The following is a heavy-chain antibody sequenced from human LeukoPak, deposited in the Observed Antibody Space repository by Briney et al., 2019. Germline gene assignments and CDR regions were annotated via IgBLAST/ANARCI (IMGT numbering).Heavy chain of an antibody. CDR3: ARDRAVVVAATDY. V-gene: IGHV1-18*01. CDR2: MSPYNGNT. Sequence: ASVKVSCKASGYTFTTYGISWVRQAPGQGLEWMGWMSPYNGNTNYAQKLQGRVTMTTDTSTSTAYMELRSLRSDDTAVYYCARDRAVVVAATDYWGQGTLVTVSS. J-gene: IGHJ4*02. CDR1: GYTFTTYG. D-gene: IGHD2-15*01.